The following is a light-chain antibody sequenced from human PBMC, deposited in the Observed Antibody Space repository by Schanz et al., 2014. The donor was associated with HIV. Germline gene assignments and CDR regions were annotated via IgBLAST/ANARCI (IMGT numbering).Light chain of an antibody. CDR2: DVS. V-gene: IGLV2-14*01. CDR1: SSDVGRYNY. Sequence: QSALTQPRSVSGSPGQSVTISCTGTSSDVGRYNYVSWYQQYPGKAPKLMIYDVSNRASGVSNRFSGSKSGNTASLTISGLQAEDETDYYCSSYTSSSTVLFGGGTKLTVL. J-gene: IGLJ2*01. CDR3: SSYTSSSTVL.